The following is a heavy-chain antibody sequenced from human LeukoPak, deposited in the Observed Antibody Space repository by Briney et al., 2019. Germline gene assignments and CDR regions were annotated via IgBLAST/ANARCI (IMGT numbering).Heavy chain of an antibody. Sequence: SETLSLTCTVSGGSISRYYWSRIRQPPGKGLEWIGSIYSIGSPNSHPSLKRRVTMSLDKSKNQFSLKLSSLTAAATPVNSLAGHDTYYYGFNPFGQGTLVTVSS. J-gene: IGHJ5*02. CDR3: AGHDTYYYGFNP. V-gene: IGHV4-59*08. CDR1: GGSISRYY. D-gene: IGHD3-10*01. CDR2: IYSIGSP.